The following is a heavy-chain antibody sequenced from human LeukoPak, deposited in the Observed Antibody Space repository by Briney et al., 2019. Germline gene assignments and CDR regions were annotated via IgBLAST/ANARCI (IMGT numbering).Heavy chain of an antibody. CDR3: VRDSHYYDSSVYSDAFDI. CDR2: INHSGNT. CDR1: GGSFSAYY. Sequence: SETLSLTCAVYGGSFSAYYWSWIRQPPGKGLEWIGEINHSGNTNYNPSLKSRVTISVDTSKNQFSLKLTSVTAADTAVYYCVRDSHYYDSSVYSDAFDIWGQGTMVTVSS. J-gene: IGHJ3*02. V-gene: IGHV4-34*01. D-gene: IGHD3-22*01.